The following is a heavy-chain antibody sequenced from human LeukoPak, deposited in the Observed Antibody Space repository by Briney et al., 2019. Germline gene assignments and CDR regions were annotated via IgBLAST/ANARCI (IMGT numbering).Heavy chain of an antibody. CDR3: AKDGYCSSTSCYPNHFDS. CDR1: GFTFSSYA. D-gene: IGHD2-2*03. V-gene: IGHV3-30*18. CDR2: ISNDGSKK. Sequence: GRSLRLSCAASGFTFSSYAMHWVRQAPGKGLEWVALISNDGSKKYYADSVKGRFTISRDNSKNTLDLQMSSLRAEDTAVYYCAKDGYCSSTSCYPNHFDSWGQGTLVTVSS. J-gene: IGHJ4*02.